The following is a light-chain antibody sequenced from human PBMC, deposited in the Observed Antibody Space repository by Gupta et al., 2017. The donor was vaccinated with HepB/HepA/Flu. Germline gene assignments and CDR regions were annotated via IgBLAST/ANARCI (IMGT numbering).Light chain of an antibody. J-gene: IGKJ1*01. CDR3: MQALQRPWT. CDR1: QSLLHSNGYNY. V-gene: IGKV2-28*01. CDR2: LGS. Sequence: DIVMTQSPLSLPVTPGEPASISCRSSQSLLHSNGYNYLDWYLQKPGQSPQLLIYLGSNRASGVPDRFSGSGSGTDFTLKISRVEAEDFGVYYCMQALQRPWTFGQGTKVEIK.